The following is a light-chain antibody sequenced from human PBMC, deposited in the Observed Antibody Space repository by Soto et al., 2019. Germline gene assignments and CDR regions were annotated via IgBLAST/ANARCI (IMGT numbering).Light chain of an antibody. V-gene: IGLV2-23*02. CDR1: SNDVGSYNL. CDR2: EDN. Sequence: QSALTQPASVSGSPGQSITISCTGTSNDVGSYNLVSWYQQHPGKVPKLMIYEDNKRPSGVSNRFSGSKSDNTASLTISGLQAEDEADYYCCSYAGSSTFVVFGGGTQLTVL. CDR3: CSYAGSSTFVV. J-gene: IGLJ2*01.